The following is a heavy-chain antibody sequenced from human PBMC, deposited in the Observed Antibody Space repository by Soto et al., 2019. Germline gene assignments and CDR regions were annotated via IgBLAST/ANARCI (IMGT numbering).Heavy chain of an antibody. CDR3: AKPVDVDIVATSVDY. CDR1: GFTFSSYA. J-gene: IGHJ4*02. Sequence: PGGSLRLSCAASGFTFSSYAMSWVRQAPGKGLEWVSAISGSGGSTYYADSVKGRVTISRDNSKNTLYLQMNSLRAEDMAVYYCAKPVDVDIVATSVDYWGQGTLVTVSS. V-gene: IGHV3-23*01. CDR2: ISGSGGST. D-gene: IGHD5-12*01.